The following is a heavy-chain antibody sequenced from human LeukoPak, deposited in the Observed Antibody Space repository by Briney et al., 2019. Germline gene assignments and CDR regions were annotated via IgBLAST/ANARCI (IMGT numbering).Heavy chain of an antibody. V-gene: IGHV4-39*07. Sequence: SETLSLTCTVSGGSVSRSPYYWGWIRQPPGKGLEWIGEINHSGSTNYNPSLKSRVTISVDTSKNQFSLKLSSVTAADTAVYYCARMGGQKKNVPDSYFDYWGQGTLVTVSS. CDR1: GGSVSRSPYY. J-gene: IGHJ4*02. CDR3: ARMGGQKKNVPDSYFDY. D-gene: IGHD2-15*01. CDR2: INHSGST.